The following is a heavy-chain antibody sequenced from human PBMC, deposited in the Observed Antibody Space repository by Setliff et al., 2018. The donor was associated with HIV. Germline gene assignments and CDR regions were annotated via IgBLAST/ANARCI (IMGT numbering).Heavy chain of an antibody. CDR1: GGSFSGYY. J-gene: IGHJ6*02. CDR2: INHSGKS. V-gene: IGHV4-34*01. Sequence: SETLSLTCAVYGGSFSGYYWSWISQPPGKGLEWIGEINHSGKSYYNPSLKSRVTISLDTSKNQFSLKLTSVTAADSAMHYCARFEVDDCTNDVCSYYYGLDVWGQGTAVTVSS. D-gene: IGHD2-8*01. CDR3: ARFEVDDCTNDVCSYYYGLDV.